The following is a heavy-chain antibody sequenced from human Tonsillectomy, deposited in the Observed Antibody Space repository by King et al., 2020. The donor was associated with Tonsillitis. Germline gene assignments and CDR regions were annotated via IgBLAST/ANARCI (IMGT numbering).Heavy chain of an antibody. D-gene: IGHD3-9*01. V-gene: IGHV1-18*01. CDR2: ISAYNGDT. J-gene: IGHJ4*02. Sequence: VQLVESGAEVKKPGASVKVSCKASGYTFTTYGLSWVRQAPGQGLEWMGWISAYNGDTYSAQKLQGRVTMTADTSTSTAHMELRSLRSDDTAVYYCARDTTRYYGVLTGYSTFDYWGQGTLVTVSS. CDR1: GYTFTTYG. CDR3: ARDTTRYYGVLTGYSTFDY.